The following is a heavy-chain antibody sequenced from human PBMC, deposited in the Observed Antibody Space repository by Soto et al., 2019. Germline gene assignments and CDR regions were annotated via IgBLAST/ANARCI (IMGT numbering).Heavy chain of an antibody. CDR3: ARRLTRNPEIVVVPAAMRAFDI. D-gene: IGHD2-2*01. Sequence: SETLSLTCAVSSGSISSSNWWSWVRQPPGKGLEWIGEIYHSGSTNYNPSLKSRVTISIDKSKNQFSLKLSAVTAADTAVYYCARRLTRNPEIVVVPAAMRAFDIWGQGTMVTVSS. J-gene: IGHJ3*02. CDR1: SGSISSSNW. CDR2: IYHSGST. V-gene: IGHV4-4*02.